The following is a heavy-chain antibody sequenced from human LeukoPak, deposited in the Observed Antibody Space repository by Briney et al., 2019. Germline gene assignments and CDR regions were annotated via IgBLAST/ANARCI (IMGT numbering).Heavy chain of an antibody. V-gene: IGHV4-39*01. Sequence: SETLSLTCTVSGGSISSSSYYWGWIRQPPGKGLEWIGSIYYSGSTYYNPSLKSRVTISVDTSKNQFSLKLSSVTAADTAVYYCARPLYEKGQYYGSGRIDAFDIRGQGTMVTVSS. D-gene: IGHD3-10*01. CDR2: IYYSGST. J-gene: IGHJ3*02. CDR1: GGSISSSSYY. CDR3: ARPLYEKGQYYGSGRIDAFDI.